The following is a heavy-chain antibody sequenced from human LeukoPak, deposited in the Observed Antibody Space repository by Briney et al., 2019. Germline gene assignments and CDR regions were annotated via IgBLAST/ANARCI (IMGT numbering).Heavy chain of an antibody. CDR1: GFTFSSYA. V-gene: IGHV3-23*01. J-gene: IGHJ4*02. CDR2: ISGSGGST. Sequence: GGSLRLSCAASGFTFSSYAMSWVRQAPGKGLERVSAISGSGGSTYYADSVKGRFTISRDNSKNTLYLQMNSLRAEDTAVYYCARDRENYYDSSGYYTRHFDYWGQGTLVTVSS. D-gene: IGHD3-22*01. CDR3: ARDRENYYDSSGYYTRHFDY.